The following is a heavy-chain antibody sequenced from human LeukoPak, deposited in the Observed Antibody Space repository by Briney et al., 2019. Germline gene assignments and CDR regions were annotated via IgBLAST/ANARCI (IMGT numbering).Heavy chain of an antibody. V-gene: IGHV1-18*01. Sequence: ASVKVSCKASGYTFTSYGISWVRQAPGQGLEWMGWISAYNGNTNYAQKLQGRVTMTTDTSTSTAYMELRSLRSDDTAVYYCARARNYCESTTCYNHFDDWGQGTLVTVSS. CDR3: ARARNYCESTTCYNHFDD. CDR1: GYTFTSYG. J-gene: IGHJ4*02. D-gene: IGHD2-2*02. CDR2: ISAYNGNT.